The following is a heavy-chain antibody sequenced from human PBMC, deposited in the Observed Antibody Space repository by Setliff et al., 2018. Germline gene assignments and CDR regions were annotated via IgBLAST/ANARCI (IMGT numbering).Heavy chain of an antibody. D-gene: IGHD1-26*01. CDR1: GYTFTSYA. CDR3: ARDRGTREQDAFDI. Sequence: ASVKVSCKASGYTFTSYAMHWVRQAPGQRLEWMGGIIPILGIANYAQKFQGRVTITADKSTSTAYMELSSLRSEDTAVYYCARDRGTREQDAFDIWGQGTMVTVSS. J-gene: IGHJ3*02. V-gene: IGHV1-69*10. CDR2: IIPILGIA.